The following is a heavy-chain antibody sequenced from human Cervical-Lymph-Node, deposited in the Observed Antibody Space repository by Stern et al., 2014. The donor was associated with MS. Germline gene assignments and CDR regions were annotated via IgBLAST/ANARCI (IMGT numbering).Heavy chain of an antibody. D-gene: IGHD6-13*01. CDR3: ARSESWRPADY. CDR1: GDSLNGYY. J-gene: IGHJ4*02. Sequence: QVQLQESGPGLVKPSETLSLTCTVSGDSLNGYYWSWLRQPPGKGLEWIGNIYHSGSTSYNRSLRSRVTISVETSRNHFSLRLRSVTAADTAVYYCARSESWRPADYWGQGTLVTVSS. V-gene: IGHV4-59*12. CDR2: IYHSGST.